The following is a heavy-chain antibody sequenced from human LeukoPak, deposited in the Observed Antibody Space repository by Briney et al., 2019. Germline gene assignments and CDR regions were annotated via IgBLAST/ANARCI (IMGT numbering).Heavy chain of an antibody. Sequence: GGSLRLSCAASGFTFSSYSMNWVRQAPGKGLEWVSSISSSSSYIYYADSVKGRFTISRDNAKNSLYLQMNSLRAEVTAVYYCARDYYYYDSSGYYWGQGTLVTVSS. V-gene: IGHV3-21*01. CDR3: ARDYYYYDSSGYY. CDR2: ISSSSSYI. J-gene: IGHJ4*02. D-gene: IGHD3-22*01. CDR1: GFTFSSYS.